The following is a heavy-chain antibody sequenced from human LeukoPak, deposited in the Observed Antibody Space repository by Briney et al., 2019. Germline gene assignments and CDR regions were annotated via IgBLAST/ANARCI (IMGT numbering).Heavy chain of an antibody. CDR1: GGSISSSSYY. CDR3: ARLRRGYSLPDY. Sequence: SETLSLTCTVSGGSISSSSYYWGWIRQPPGKGLEWIGSIYYSGSTYFNPSLKSRVTISVDTSKNQFSLKLSSVTAADTAVYYCARLRRGYSLPDYWGQGTLVTVSS. V-gene: IGHV4-39*01. J-gene: IGHJ4*02. CDR2: IYYSGST. D-gene: IGHD5-18*01.